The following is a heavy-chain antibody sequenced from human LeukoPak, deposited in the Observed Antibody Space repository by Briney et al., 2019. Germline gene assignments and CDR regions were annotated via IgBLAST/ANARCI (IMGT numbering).Heavy chain of an antibody. CDR2: INPSGGST. V-gene: IGHV1-46*01. J-gene: IGHJ4*02. Sequence: ASVKVSCKASGYTFTSYYMHWVRRAPGQGLEWMGIINPSGGSTSYAQKFQGRVTITADKSASTAYMELSSLRSEDTAVYYCARSSVANTRYHYWGQGTLVTVSS. CDR3: ARSSVANTRYHY. D-gene: IGHD5-12*01. CDR1: GYTFTSYY.